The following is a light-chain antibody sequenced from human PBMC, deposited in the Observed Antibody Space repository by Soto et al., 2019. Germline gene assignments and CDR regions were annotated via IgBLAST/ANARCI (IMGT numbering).Light chain of an antibody. CDR1: QSVRTY. V-gene: IGKV3-11*01. J-gene: IGKJ2*01. CDR2: DAS. Sequence: EIVLTQSPVTLSLSPGERATLSCRASQSVRTYLAWYQVKPGQAPRLLIYDASRRASGVPARFSGSGSGTDFTLTISSLEPEDFATYYCQQANSFPYTFGQGTKLEIK. CDR3: QQANSFPYT.